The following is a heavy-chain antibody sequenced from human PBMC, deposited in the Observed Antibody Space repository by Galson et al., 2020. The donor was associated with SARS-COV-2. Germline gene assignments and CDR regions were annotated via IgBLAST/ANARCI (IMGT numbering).Heavy chain of an antibody. J-gene: IGHJ3*01. CDR3: ARDLRGISPDALDL. CDR2: VRSSSSDK. Sequence: GGSLRLSCAASGFTFSSYSMNWVRQDPAKGLGWVSSVRSSSSDKYYADSVWGRFTISRDNAENSLYLQMNSLRAEDAAVYYCARDLRGISPDALDLWGQGTMVTVSS. V-gene: IGHV3-21*01. D-gene: IGHD3-16*01. CDR1: GFTFSSYS.